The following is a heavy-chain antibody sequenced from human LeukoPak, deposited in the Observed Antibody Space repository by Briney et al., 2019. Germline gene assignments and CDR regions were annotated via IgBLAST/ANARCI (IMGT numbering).Heavy chain of an antibody. D-gene: IGHD2-2*01. Sequence: RASVKVSCKASGYTFTGYYMHWVRQAPGQGLEWMGWINPNSGGTNYAQKFQGRVTMTRDTSISTAYMELSRLRSDDTAVYYCASLGGDIVVVPASDRDAFDIWGQGTMVTVSS. J-gene: IGHJ3*02. CDR3: ASLGGDIVVVPASDRDAFDI. CDR2: INPNSGGT. CDR1: GYTFTGYY. V-gene: IGHV1-2*02.